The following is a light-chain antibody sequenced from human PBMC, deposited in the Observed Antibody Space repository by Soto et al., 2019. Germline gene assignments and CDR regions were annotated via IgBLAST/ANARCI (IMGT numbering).Light chain of an antibody. CDR2: EVT. J-gene: IGLJ1*01. Sequence: QSVLTQPASVSGSPGQLITISCTGGSSDIGGYNYVSWFQQHPGKAPKLMIYEVTNRPSGVSNRFSGSKSGSTASLTISGLQAEDEADYYCSSYTSSNTLVFGTGTKLTVL. CDR1: SSDIGGYNY. V-gene: IGLV2-14*01. CDR3: SSYTSSNTLV.